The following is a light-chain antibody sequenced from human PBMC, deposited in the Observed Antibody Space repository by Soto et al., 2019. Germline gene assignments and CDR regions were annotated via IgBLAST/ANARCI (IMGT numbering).Light chain of an antibody. CDR1: QSIVYY. Sequence: IHMTHSPSSLSASVLYRLTIACRASQSIVYYLNWYQQKPGKAPQLLIYAASNLQSGVPSRFSGSGSGTDFTLTITSLQPEDYATYYCQPSYSARRSAPGTKVDIK. CDR2: AAS. CDR3: QPSYSARR. V-gene: IGKV1-39*01. J-gene: IGKJ1*01.